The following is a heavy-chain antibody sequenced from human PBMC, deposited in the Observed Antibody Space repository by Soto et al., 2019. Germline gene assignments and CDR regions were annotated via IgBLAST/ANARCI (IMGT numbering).Heavy chain of an antibody. Sequence: GGSLRLSCAASGFTFSNAWMSWVRQAPGKGLEWVGRIKSKTDGGTTDYAAPVKGRFTISRDDSKNTLYLQMNSLKTEDTAVYYCTVAPFGYSGYDSPDYGMDVWGQGTTVTVPS. CDR1: GFTFSNAW. D-gene: IGHD5-12*01. CDR3: TVAPFGYSGYDSPDYGMDV. J-gene: IGHJ6*02. CDR2: IKSKTDGGTT. V-gene: IGHV3-15*01.